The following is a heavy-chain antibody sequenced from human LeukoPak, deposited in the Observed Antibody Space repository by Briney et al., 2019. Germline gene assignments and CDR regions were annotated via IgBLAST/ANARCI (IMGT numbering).Heavy chain of an antibody. CDR1: GFTFSSYA. Sequence: GGSLRLSCAASGFTFSSYAMSWVRQAPVKGLEWVSSISASGGSTYYADSVKGRFSISRDNSKNTLYLQMNSLRAEDTAVYYCAKDYYALLWFGEFNRKYYFDYWGQGTLVTVSS. CDR3: AKDYYALLWFGEFNRKYYFDY. J-gene: IGHJ4*02. D-gene: IGHD3-10*01. CDR2: ISASGGST. V-gene: IGHV3-23*01.